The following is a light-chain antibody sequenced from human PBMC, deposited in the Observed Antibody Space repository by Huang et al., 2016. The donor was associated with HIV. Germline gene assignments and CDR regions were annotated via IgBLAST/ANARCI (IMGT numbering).Light chain of an antibody. CDR2: AAS. CDR1: QSISFY. CDR3: QQSYSAPQT. V-gene: IGKV1-39*01. J-gene: IGKJ1*01. Sequence: DIQMTQSPSSLSASVGDRVTITCRASQSISFYLNWYQQKPGKAPKLLIYAASSLESGVPSRFSGSGSGTDFTLTISSLQPEDFGTYYCQQSYSAPQTFGQGTKVEIK.